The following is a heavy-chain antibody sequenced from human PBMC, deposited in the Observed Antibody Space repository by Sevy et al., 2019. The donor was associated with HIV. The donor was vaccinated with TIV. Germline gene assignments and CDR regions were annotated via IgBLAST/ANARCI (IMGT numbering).Heavy chain of an antibody. D-gene: IGHD3-22*01. V-gene: IGHV3-66*01. CDR2: IYSGGST. J-gene: IGHJ6*02. Sequence: GGSLRLSCAASTFRVIDNYMSWVRQAPGKWLEWVSTIYSGGSTFYADSVKGRFTISRDNSKNTLYLQMNSLRAEDTAVYYCARDRYYDASGYYYYYYGLDVWGQGTTVTVSS. CDR1: TFRVIDNY. CDR3: ARDRYYDASGYYYYYYGLDV.